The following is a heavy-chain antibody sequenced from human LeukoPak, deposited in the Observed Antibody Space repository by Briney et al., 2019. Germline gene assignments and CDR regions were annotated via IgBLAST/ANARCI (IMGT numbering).Heavy chain of an antibody. CDR2: ISGSGGRT. J-gene: IGHJ6*02. CDR3: AKDRSGLRYFDLYESPYYYYGMDV. Sequence: GGSLRLSCAASGFTLRTYAMNWVRQAPGKGLEWVSTISGSGGRTFYADSVKGRFTISRDNSNNTVYLQMKTLRAEDTAVYFCAKDRSGLRYFDLYESPYYYYGMDVWGQGTTVTVSS. CDR1: GFTLRTYA. V-gene: IGHV3-23*01. D-gene: IGHD3-9*01.